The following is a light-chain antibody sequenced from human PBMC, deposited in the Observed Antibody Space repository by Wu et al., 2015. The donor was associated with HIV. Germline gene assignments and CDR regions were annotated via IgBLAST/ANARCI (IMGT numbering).Light chain of an antibody. CDR2: GAS. CDR3: QQYNNWPLT. Sequence: DILLTQSPATLSLSPGESATLSCRASQSVSRSLAWYQQKTGQAPRLLIYGASTRATGIPARFSGSGSGTEFALSISSIQAEDFAVYFCQQYNNWPLTFGGGTKVEIK. CDR1: QSVSRS. J-gene: IGKJ4*01. V-gene: IGKV3-15*01.